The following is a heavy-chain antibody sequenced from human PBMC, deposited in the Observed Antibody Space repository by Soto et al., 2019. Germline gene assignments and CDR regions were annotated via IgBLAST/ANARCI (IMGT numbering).Heavy chain of an antibody. CDR3: VRALGRYFRSGYMDL. J-gene: IGHJ6*03. CDR2: INEDSTYI. Sequence: EAQLVESGGGLVKPGGSLRLSCTASGFAFNTYSMNWVRQAPGKGLEWVSSINEDSTYIYYADSLRGRITIARDNAKDSLFLLMNRLRPDVTAVYYCVRALGRYFRSGYMDLWGDGATVTVSS. V-gene: IGHV3-21*02. D-gene: IGHD3-9*01. CDR1: GFAFNTYS.